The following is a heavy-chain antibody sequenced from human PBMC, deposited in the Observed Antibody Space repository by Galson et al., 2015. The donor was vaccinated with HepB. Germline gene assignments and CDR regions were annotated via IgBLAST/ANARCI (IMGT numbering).Heavy chain of an antibody. J-gene: IGHJ4*02. CDR2: IIPAFNLS. CDR3: ARVRGTVTSLRFDY. V-gene: IGHV1-69*13. D-gene: IGHD4-11*01. CDR1: GGSFSTFY. Sequence: SVKVSCKASGGSFSTFYITWVRQAPGQGLEWVGGIIPAFNLSRYAQRFQGRVTITADEATSTAYMELSSLRSDDTAVYYCARVRGTVTSLRFDYWGQGTLVTVSP.